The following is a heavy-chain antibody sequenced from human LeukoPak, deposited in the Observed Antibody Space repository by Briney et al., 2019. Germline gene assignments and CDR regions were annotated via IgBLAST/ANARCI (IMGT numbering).Heavy chain of an antibody. CDR1: GSTFSSYA. D-gene: IGHD6-19*01. CDR3: ASLSSGWYLFDY. J-gene: IGHJ4*02. V-gene: IGHV3-23*01. Sequence: PGGSLRLSCAASGSTFSSYAMSWVRPAPGKGLEWVSAISGSGGSTYYADSVKGRFTISRDNSKNTLYLQMNSLRAEDTAVYYCASLSSGWYLFDYWGQGTLVTVSS. CDR2: ISGSGGST.